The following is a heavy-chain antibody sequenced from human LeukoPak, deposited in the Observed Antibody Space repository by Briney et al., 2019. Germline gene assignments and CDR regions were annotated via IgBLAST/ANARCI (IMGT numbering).Heavy chain of an antibody. J-gene: IGHJ4*02. CDR2: IYWNEDK. V-gene: IGHV2-5*01. CDR3: ARSLDPYCSGGDCYSDFDH. CDR1: GFSLSTSGMG. Sequence: SGPTLVHPTQTLTLTCTFSGFSLSTSGMGVGWIRQPPGKALEWLALIYWNEDKRYSPSLKSRLTITKDTSKNQVVLIMNNMDPADTATYYCARSLDPYCSGGDCYSDFDHWGQGTLVTVSS. D-gene: IGHD2-21*01.